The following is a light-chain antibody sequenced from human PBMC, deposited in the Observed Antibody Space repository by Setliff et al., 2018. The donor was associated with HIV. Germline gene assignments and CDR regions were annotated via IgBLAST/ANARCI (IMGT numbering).Light chain of an antibody. Sequence: QSALTQTRSVSGSPGQAVTISCTGTSSNIGTYNYVSWYQQHPGKAPKLMIYDVSNRPSGVSDRFSGSKSGNTASLTISGVQAEDEADYYCSSYTTSSTRVLGTGTKVTVL. J-gene: IGLJ1*01. CDR2: DVS. CDR3: SSYTTSSTRV. V-gene: IGLV2-14*01. CDR1: SSNIGTYNY.